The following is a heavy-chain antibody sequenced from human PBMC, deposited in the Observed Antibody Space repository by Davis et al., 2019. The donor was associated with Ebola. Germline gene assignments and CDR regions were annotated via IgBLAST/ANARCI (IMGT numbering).Heavy chain of an antibody. CDR3: AKSRDSRQRYYFDY. D-gene: IGHD3-22*01. V-gene: IGHV3-23*01. CDR1: GFTFNSYG. J-gene: IGHJ4*02. CDR2: ISSSGGTT. Sequence: GESLKISCAASGFTFNSYGMSWVRQAPGKGLEWGSAISSSGGTTYYADSVKVPFTISRDNSKNTLYLQMNSLRAQDTAVYYCAKSRDSRQRYYFDYWGQGTLVTVSS.